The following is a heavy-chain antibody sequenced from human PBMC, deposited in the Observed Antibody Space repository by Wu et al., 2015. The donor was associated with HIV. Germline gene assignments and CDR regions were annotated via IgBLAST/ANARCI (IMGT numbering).Heavy chain of an antibody. J-gene: IGHJ3*02. CDR3: ARVVIKFGGGDAFDI. D-gene: IGHD3-16*01. Sequence: QVQLVQSGAEVKKPGASVKVSCKASGYTFSSYNMHWVRQAPGQGLEWMGIINPGGGSTSYAQKFQGRVTMTRDTSTSTVYMELRSLRSEDTAMYYCARVVIKFGGGDAFDIWGQGTMVTVSS. CDR2: INPGGGST. CDR1: GYTFSSYN. V-gene: IGHV1-46*01.